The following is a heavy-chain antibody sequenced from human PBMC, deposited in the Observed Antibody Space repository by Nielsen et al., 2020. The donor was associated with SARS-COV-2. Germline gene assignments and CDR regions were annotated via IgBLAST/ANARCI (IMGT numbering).Heavy chain of an antibody. J-gene: IGHJ3*02. D-gene: IGHD3-9*01. CDR1: GDTFNRNA. V-gene: IGHV1-69*04. CDR3: ARDLTSYYNGALDI. CDR2: IIPKLGIT. Sequence: SVKVSCKTSGDTFNRNAVHWVRQAPGQGLEWMGRIIPKLGITDYAKRFQGRVTLNADKSTSTIYMELTSLTSDDTAVIYCARDLTSYYNGALDIWGQGTMVTVSA.